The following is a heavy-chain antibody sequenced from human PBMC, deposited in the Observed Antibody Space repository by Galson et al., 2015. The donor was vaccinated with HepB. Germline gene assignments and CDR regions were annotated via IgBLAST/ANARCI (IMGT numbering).Heavy chain of an antibody. J-gene: IGHJ4*02. D-gene: IGHD2/OR15-2a*01. Sequence: SLRLSCAPSGFTFSNYPMHWARQAPGKGLEWVAVISYDGINKYYADSVKGRFTISRDNSKTTLYLQMNSLRAEDTAVYYCAKNYVEYSRYYFDYWGQGTLVTVSS. CDR1: GFTFSNYP. CDR3: AKNYVEYSRYYFDY. CDR2: ISYDGINK. V-gene: IGHV3-30*04.